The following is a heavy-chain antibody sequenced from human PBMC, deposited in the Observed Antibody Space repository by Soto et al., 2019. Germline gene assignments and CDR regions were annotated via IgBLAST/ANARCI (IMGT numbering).Heavy chain of an antibody. Sequence: GASVKVSCKASGYTFTSYDINWVRQATGQGLEWMGWMNPNSGNTGYVQKLQGRVTMTTDTSTSTVYMELSALISDDTAVYFCARSLLDEYSSSWRSAYYGMDVWGQGTTVTVSS. CDR1: GYTFTSYD. CDR3: ARSLLDEYSSSWRSAYYGMDV. CDR2: MNPNSGNT. D-gene: IGHD2-2*01. V-gene: IGHV1-8*01. J-gene: IGHJ6*02.